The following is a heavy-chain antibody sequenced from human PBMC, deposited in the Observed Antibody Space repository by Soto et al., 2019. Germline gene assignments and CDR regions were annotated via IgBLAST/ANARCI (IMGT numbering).Heavy chain of an antibody. J-gene: IGHJ4*02. V-gene: IGHV3-7*03. CDR3: ARDRLPTLFDY. Sequence: GGSLRLSCAASGFTFSSYAMGWVRQAPGTGLEWVANIKQDGSEKYYVDSVKGRFTISRDNAKNSLYLQMNSLRSDDTAVYYCARDRLPTLFDYWGQGTLVTISS. CDR1: GFTFSSYA. CDR2: IKQDGSEK.